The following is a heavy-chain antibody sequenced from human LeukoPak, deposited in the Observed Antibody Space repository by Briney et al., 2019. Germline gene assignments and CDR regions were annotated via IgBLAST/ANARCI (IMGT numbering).Heavy chain of an antibody. CDR2: IYYSGST. CDR3: ATRRLRWYDY. V-gene: IGHV4-31*03. CDR1: GGSISSGGYY. Sequence: PSQTLSLTCTVSGGSISSGGYYWSWIRQHPGKGLEWIGYIYYSGSTYYNPSLKSRITISVDTSKNQFSLKLSSVTAADTAAYHCATRRLRWYDYWGQGTLVTVSS. J-gene: IGHJ4*02. D-gene: IGHD4-23*01.